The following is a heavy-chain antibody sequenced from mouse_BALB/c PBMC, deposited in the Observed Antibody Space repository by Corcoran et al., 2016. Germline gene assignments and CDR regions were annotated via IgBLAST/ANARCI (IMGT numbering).Heavy chain of an antibody. V-gene: IGHV1S136*01. CDR1: GYTFTSYV. Sequence: EVQLQQSGPELVKPGASVKMSCKASGYTFTSYVMHWVKQKPGQGLEWIGYINPYNDGTKYNEKFKGKATLTSDKSSSTAYMELSSLTSEDSAVYYSARGYGSSHWYFDVWGAGTTVTVSS. CDR3: ARGYGSSHWYFDV. CDR2: INPYNDGT. D-gene: IGHD1-1*01. J-gene: IGHJ1*01.